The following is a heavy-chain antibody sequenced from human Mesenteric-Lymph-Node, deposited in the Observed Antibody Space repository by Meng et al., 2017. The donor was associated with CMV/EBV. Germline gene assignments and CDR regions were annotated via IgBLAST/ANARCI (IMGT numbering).Heavy chain of an antibody. D-gene: IGHD5-18*01. V-gene: IGHV3-23*03. Sequence: GESLKISCAASGFTFSSYAMSWVRQAPGKGLEWVSVIYSGGSSTYYADSVKGRFTISRDNSKNTLYLQMNSLRAEDTAVYYCAKGPRDTAMFFVQWELGKFDPWGQGTLVTVSS. CDR3: AKGPRDTAMFFVQWELGKFDP. CDR2: IYSGGSST. CDR1: GFTFSSYA. J-gene: IGHJ5*02.